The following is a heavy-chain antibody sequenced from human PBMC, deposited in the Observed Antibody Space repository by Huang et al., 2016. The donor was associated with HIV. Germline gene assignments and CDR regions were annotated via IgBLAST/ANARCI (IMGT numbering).Heavy chain of an antibody. CDR2: IYNTGNG. CDR3: ASRTTVTTTSNYHYFYMDV. J-gene: IGHJ6*03. V-gene: IGHV4-39*01. D-gene: IGHD4-17*01. CDR1: GGSFGSSMYY. Sequence: QLQLQDSGPGLVKPSETLSLTCTVSGGSFGSSMYYWGWIRQSPGEGLGWLGSIYNTGNGYDNPSHKSRVTMSVDRSSNQFSLKMHSVTAADTAVYYCASRTTVTTTSNYHYFYMDVWGKGTTVIVSS.